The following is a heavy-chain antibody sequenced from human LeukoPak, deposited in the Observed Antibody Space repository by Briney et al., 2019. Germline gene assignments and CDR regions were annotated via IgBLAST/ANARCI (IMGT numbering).Heavy chain of an antibody. V-gene: IGHV4-39*07. CDR3: ARDNYDVWSGESRYFDL. J-gene: IGHJ2*01. CDR2: IYYSGST. CDR1: GGSLSSSSYY. Sequence: SETLSLTCTVSGGSLSSSSYYWGWIRQPPGKGLEWIGSIYYSGSTYYNPSLKSRVTISVDTSKNQFSLKLSSVTAADTAVYYWARDNYDVWSGESRYFDLWGRGTLVTVSS. D-gene: IGHD3-3*01.